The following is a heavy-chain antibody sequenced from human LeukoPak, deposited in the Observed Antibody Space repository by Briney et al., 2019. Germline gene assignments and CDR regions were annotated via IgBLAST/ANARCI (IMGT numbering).Heavy chain of an antibody. Sequence: GGSLRLSCAASGFTFSDYYMSWNPQAPGKGLEWVSYISSSGSTIYYADSVKGRFTISRDNAKNSLYLQMNRLRAEDTAVYYCARDQNCSGGSCYHLMDVWGKGTTVTVSS. CDR1: GFTFSDYY. CDR2: ISSSGSTI. D-gene: IGHD2-15*01. V-gene: IGHV3-11*04. CDR3: ARDQNCSGGSCYHLMDV. J-gene: IGHJ6*03.